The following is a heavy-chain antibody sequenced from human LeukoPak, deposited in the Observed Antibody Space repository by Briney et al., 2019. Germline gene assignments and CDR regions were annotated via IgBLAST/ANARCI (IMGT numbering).Heavy chain of an antibody. CDR3: ARTAPFYYDSSGYLSHFDY. CDR2: INSDGSST. Sequence: GGSLRLSCAASGFTFSTYWMHWVRQAPGKGLVWVSRINSDGSSTRYADSVKGRFTISRDNSKNTAYLQMNSLKTEDTAVYYCARTAPFYYDSSGYLSHFDYWGQGTLVTVSS. V-gene: IGHV3-74*01. J-gene: IGHJ4*02. CDR1: GFTFSTYW. D-gene: IGHD3-22*01.